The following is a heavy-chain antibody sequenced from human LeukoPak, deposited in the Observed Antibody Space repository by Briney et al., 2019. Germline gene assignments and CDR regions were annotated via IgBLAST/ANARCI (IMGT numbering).Heavy chain of an antibody. CDR2: IWYDRSNK. J-gene: IGHJ3*02. CDR1: GFTFSSYG. Sequence: GGSLRLSCAASGFTFSSYGMHWVRQAPGKGLLWVAVIWYDRSNKYYADSVKGRFTISRDNSKNTLYLQMNSLRAEDTAVYYCASQGSSHAFDIWGQGTMVTVSS. CDR3: ASQGSSHAFDI. V-gene: IGHV3-33*01.